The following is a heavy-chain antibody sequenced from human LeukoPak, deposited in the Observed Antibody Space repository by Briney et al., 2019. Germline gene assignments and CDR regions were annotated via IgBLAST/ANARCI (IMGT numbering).Heavy chain of an antibody. CDR1: GFTFSSYW. J-gene: IGHJ4*02. V-gene: IGHV3-74*01. D-gene: IGHD3-22*01. CDR2: INSDGSST. Sequence: AGGSRRLSCAASGFTFSSYWMHWVRQAPGKGLVWVSRINSDGSSTSYADSVKGRFTISRDNAKNTLYLQMNSLRAEDTAVYYCARGLYDSSGFAYWGQGTLVTVSS. CDR3: ARGLYDSSGFAY.